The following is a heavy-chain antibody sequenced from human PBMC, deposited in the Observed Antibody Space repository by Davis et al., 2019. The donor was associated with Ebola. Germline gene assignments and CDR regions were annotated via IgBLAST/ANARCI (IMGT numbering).Heavy chain of an antibody. CDR2: IYYSGST. CDR1: GGSFSSYY. J-gene: IGHJ4*02. V-gene: IGHV4-59*12. D-gene: IGHD5-24*01. CDR3: GRVNLRGGYNIDY. Sequence: MPSETLSLTCAVYGGSFSSYYWSWIRQPPGKGLEWIGYIYYSGSTNYNPSLKSRVTISVDTSKNQFSLKLSSVTAADTAIYYCGRVNLRGGYNIDYWGQGTLVTVSS.